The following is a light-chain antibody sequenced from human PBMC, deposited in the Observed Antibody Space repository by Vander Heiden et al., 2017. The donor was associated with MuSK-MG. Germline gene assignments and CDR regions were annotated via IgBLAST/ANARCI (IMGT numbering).Light chain of an antibody. Sequence: QLVLTQSPSASASLGASVTPTCTVSSGHSSYAIAWHQQQPEKGPRYLMKLNSDGSHTKGDGIPDRFSGSSSGAERYLTISSLQAEDEADYYCQTWGTGIGVFGGGTKLTVL. CDR2: LNSDGSH. CDR1: SGHSSYA. V-gene: IGLV4-69*01. J-gene: IGLJ2*01. CDR3: QTWGTGIGV.